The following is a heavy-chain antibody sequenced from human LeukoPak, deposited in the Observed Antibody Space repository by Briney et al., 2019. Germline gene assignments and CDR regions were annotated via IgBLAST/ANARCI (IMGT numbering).Heavy chain of an antibody. J-gene: IGHJ4*02. CDR1: GFAFSDFY. CDR2: ISNSGSTL. Sequence: PGGSLRLSCAASGFAFSDFYMFWIRQAPGKGLEWISYISNSGSTLYYADSVKGRFTISRDNDKNLLYLQMNSQRADDTAVYYCARDALGSYDYWGQGTLVTVSS. D-gene: IGHD3-10*01. CDR3: ARDALGSYDY. V-gene: IGHV3-11*01.